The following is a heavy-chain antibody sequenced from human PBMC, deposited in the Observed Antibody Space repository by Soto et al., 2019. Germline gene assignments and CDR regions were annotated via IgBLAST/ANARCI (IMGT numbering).Heavy chain of an antibody. J-gene: IGHJ6*02. CDR2: ISAYNGNT. V-gene: IGHV1-18*01. CDR3: AKTLWFGELLIDYYGMDV. D-gene: IGHD3-10*01. Sequence: GASVKVSCKASGYTFTSYGISWVRQAPGQGLEWMGWISAYNGNTNYAQKLQGRVTMTTDTSTSTAYMELRSLRSDDTAVYYCAKTLWFGELLIDYYGMDVWGQGTTVTVSS. CDR1: GYTFTSYG.